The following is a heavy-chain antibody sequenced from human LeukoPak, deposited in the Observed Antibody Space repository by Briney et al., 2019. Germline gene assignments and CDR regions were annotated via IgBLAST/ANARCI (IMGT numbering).Heavy chain of an antibody. CDR2: ISDYNGNT. V-gene: IGHV1-18*04. CDR1: GYTFTNYG. Sequence: ASVKVSCKASGYTFTNYGFSWVRQAPGQGLEWMGWISDYNGNTNYAQKLQGRVTMTTDTSTTTAYMELRSLRSDDTAVYYCARDGGYYYGMDVWGKGTTVIVSS. J-gene: IGHJ6*04. CDR3: ARDGGYYYGMDV. D-gene: IGHD3-3*01.